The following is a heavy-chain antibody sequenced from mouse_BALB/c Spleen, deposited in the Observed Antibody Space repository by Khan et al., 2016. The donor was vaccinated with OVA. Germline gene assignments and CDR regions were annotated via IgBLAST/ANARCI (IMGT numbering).Heavy chain of an antibody. CDR1: GYSITSGYY. CDR3: ARGGRWFDY. J-gene: IGHJ3*01. CDR2: INYGGSN. V-gene: IGHV3-6*02. Sequence: EVQLQQSGPGLVKPSQSLSLTCSVTGYSITSGYYWNWIRQFPGNKLEWMGYINYGGSNNYNPSLKNRISITRDTSKNQFFLKLNSVTTEDTATYYCARGGRWFDYWGQGTLVTVSA.